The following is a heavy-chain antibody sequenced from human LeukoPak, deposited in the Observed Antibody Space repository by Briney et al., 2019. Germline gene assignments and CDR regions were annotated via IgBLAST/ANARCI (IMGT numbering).Heavy chain of an antibody. J-gene: IGHJ6*03. D-gene: IGHD6-13*01. CDR2: INHSGST. CDR3: ARVPPRAALYYYYYMDV. CDR1: GGSISSYY. Sequence: SETLSLTCTVSGGSISSYYWSWIRQPPGKGLEWIGEINHSGSTNYNPSLKSRVTISVDTSKNQFSLKLSSVTAADTAVYYCARVPPRAALYYYYYMDVWGKGTTVTVSS. V-gene: IGHV4-34*01.